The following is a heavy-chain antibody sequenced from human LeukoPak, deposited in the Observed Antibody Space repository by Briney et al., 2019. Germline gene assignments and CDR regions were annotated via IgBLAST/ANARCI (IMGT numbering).Heavy chain of an antibody. Sequence: PSGTLSLTCAVSGDSISSSDWWSWVRQPPRKGLEWIAEMYHTGTTNYNPSLKNRVTISIDKSKNQFSLKLNSVTAADSDMYYCARVVVVSATLKDWFDPWGQGTLVTVSS. CDR1: GDSISSSDW. V-gene: IGHV4-4*02. J-gene: IGHJ5*02. CDR3: ARVVVVSATLKDWFDP. D-gene: IGHD2-15*01. CDR2: MYHTGTT.